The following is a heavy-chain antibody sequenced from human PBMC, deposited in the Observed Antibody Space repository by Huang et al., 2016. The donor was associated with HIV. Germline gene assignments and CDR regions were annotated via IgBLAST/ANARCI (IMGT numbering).Heavy chain of an antibody. J-gene: IGHJ3*02. D-gene: IGHD1-1*01. CDR1: GGSFSGYY. CDR3: ARERMMSWLDDHDAFDI. Sequence: QVQLPQWGAGLLQPSETLSLTCAVYGGSFSGYYWSWIRQSTGKGLEWIGQINHRGSNNYNPSLKSRHTISVDTSNNQFALKLSSVTAADTAVYYCARERMMSWLDDHDAFDIWGQGTMVTGSS. CDR2: INHRGSN. V-gene: IGHV4-34*01.